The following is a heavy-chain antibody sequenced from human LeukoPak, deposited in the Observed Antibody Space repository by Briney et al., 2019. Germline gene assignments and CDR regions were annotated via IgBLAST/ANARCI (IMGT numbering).Heavy chain of an antibody. J-gene: IGHJ3*02. Sequence: GGSLRLSCAASGFTFSSYDMHWVRQAPGRGLEWVAVISFDGSNKYYADSVKGRFTISRDNSKNTLYLQMNSLRAEDTALYYCARGYSRAAFDIWGQGTVVAVSS. CDR1: GFTFSSYD. V-gene: IGHV3-30*03. CDR2: ISFDGSNK. D-gene: IGHD2-15*01. CDR3: ARGYSRAAFDI.